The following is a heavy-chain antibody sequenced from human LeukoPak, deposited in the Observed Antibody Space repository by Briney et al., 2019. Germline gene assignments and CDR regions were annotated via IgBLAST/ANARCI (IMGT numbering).Heavy chain of an antibody. Sequence: PSQTLSLTCTVSGGSISSGGYYWSWIRQHPGKGLEWIGYIYYSGSTYYNPSLKSRVTISVDTSKNQFSLKLSSVTAADTAVYYCARAPDVVVPAAITGYYFDYWGQGTTVTVSS. CDR1: GGSISSGGYY. CDR3: ARAPDVVVPAAITGYYFDY. J-gene: IGHJ4*03. D-gene: IGHD2-2*01. CDR2: IYYSGST. V-gene: IGHV4-31*03.